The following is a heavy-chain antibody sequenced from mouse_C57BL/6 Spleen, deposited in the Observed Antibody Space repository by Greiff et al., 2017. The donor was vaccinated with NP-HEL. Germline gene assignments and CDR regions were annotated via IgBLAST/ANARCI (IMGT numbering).Heavy chain of an antibody. D-gene: IGHD4-1*01. V-gene: IGHV10-1*01. CDR3: VGPPANWDAWFAY. Sequence: EVKLVESGGGLVQPKGSLKLSCAASGFSFNTYAMNWVRQAPGKGLEWVARIRSKSNNYATYYADSVKDRFTISRDDSESMLYLQMNNLKTEDTAMYYCVGPPANWDAWFAYWGQGTLVTVSA. J-gene: IGHJ3*01. CDR1: GFSFNTYA. CDR2: IRSKSNNYAT.